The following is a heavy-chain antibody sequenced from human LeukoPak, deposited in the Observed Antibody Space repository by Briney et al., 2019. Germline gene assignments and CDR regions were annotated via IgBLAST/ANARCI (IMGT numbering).Heavy chain of an antibody. V-gene: IGHV1-2*02. CDR2: INPNSGVT. J-gene: IGHJ6*03. D-gene: IGHD4-17*01. CDR3: ARTVMNYYMDV. Sequence: ASVKVSCKASGYTFSGFYIHWVRQAPGQGLEWMGWINPNSGVTNYAQKFQGRVTMTRDTSISTAYMELSRLRSDDTAVYYCARTVMNYYMDVWGKGTTVTISS. CDR1: GYTFSGFY.